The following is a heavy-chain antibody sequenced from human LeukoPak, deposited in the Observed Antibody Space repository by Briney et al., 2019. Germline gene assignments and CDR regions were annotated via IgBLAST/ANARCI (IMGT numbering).Heavy chain of an antibody. CDR3: ARRGNLWAR. J-gene: IGHJ4*02. D-gene: IGHD2/OR15-2a*01. CDR2: IYTSGST. Sequence: PSETLSLTCIVSGGSISSYYWSWVRQPPGKGLEWIGYIYTSGSTNYNPSLKSRVTISADTSKNQFSLKLSSVTAADTAVYYCARRGNLWARWGQGTLVTVSS. V-gene: IGHV4-4*09. CDR1: GGSISSYY.